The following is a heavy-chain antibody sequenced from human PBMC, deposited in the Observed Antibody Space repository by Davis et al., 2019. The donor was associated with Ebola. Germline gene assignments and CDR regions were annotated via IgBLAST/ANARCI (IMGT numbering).Heavy chain of an antibody. CDR2: FYRGGST. D-gene: IGHD1-26*01. Sequence: GGSLRLSCAASGFTFSSYGMHWVRQAPGKGLEWVSVFYRGGSTYYADSVRGRFTISRDNAKNSLYLQMNSLRDEDTAVYYCAREWWELHYYYYGMDVWGKGTTVTVSS. J-gene: IGHJ6*04. CDR1: GFTFSSYG. CDR3: AREWWELHYYYYGMDV. V-gene: IGHV3-NL1*01.